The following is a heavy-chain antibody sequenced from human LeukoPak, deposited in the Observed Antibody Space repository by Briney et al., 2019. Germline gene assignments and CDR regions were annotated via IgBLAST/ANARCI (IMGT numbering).Heavy chain of an antibody. V-gene: IGHV4-38-2*01. D-gene: IGHD3-16*02. Sequence: SETLSLTCAVSGYSISSGYYWGWIRQPPGKGLEWIGSIYHSGSTYYNPSLKSRVTISVDTSKNQFSLKLSSVTAADTAVYYCARKGGYDYVWGSYLPYYFDYWGQGTLVSASS. CDR1: GYSISSGYY. CDR2: IYHSGST. CDR3: ARKGGYDYVWGSYLPYYFDY. J-gene: IGHJ4*02.